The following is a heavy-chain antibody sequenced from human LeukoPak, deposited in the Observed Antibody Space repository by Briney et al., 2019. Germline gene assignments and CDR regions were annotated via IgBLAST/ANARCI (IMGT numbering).Heavy chain of an antibody. Sequence: GRSLRLSCAASGFTFSSYGMHWVRQAPGKGLEWVAVISYDGSNKYYADSVKGRFTISRDNSKNTLYLQMNSLRAEDTAVYYCANLILCTDPARHDAFDIWGQGTMVTVSS. D-gene: IGHD2-8*02. V-gene: IGHV3-30*18. CDR3: ANLILCTDPARHDAFDI. J-gene: IGHJ3*02. CDR2: ISYDGSNK. CDR1: GFTFSSYG.